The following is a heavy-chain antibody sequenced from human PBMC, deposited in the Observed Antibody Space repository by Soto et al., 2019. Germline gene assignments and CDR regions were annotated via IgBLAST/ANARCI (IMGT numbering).Heavy chain of an antibody. Sequence: GGSLRLSCAASGFTFSSYAMSWVRQAPGKGLEWVSAISGSGGSTYYADSVKGRFTISRDNSKNTLYLQMNSLRAEDTAVYYCAKDRLGTDYDYVWGSPPSYYYGMDVWGQGTTVTVSS. CDR1: GFTFSSYA. CDR2: ISGSGGST. V-gene: IGHV3-23*01. CDR3: AKDRLGTDYDYVWGSPPSYYYGMDV. D-gene: IGHD3-16*01. J-gene: IGHJ6*02.